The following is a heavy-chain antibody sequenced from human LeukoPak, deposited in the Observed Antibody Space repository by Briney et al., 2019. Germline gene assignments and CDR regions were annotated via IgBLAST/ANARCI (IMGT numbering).Heavy chain of an antibody. V-gene: IGHV3-30-3*01. D-gene: IGHD3-22*01. CDR1: GFTFSSYA. Sequence: GGSLRLSCAASGFTFSSYAMHWVRQAPGKGLEWVAVISYDGSNKYYADSVKGRFTISRDNSKNTLYLQMNSLRAEDTAVYYCARALPYYYDSSQGDASDIWGQGTMVTVSS. J-gene: IGHJ3*02. CDR3: ARALPYYYDSSQGDASDI. CDR2: ISYDGSNK.